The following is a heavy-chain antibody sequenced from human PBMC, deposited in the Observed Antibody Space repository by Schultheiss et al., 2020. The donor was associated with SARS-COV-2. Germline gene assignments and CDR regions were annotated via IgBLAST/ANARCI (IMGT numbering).Heavy chain of an antibody. CDR2: IYYSGST. Sequence: SETLSLTCTVSGGSISSGGYYWSWIRQHPGNGLEWIGYIYYSGSTYYNPSLKSRVTIPVDTSKNQFSLKLSSVTAAGTAVYYCATLMVYASEFDYWGQGTLVTVSS. D-gene: IGHD2-8*01. CDR1: GGSISSGGYY. J-gene: IGHJ4*02. CDR3: ATLMVYASEFDY. V-gene: IGHV4-31*03.